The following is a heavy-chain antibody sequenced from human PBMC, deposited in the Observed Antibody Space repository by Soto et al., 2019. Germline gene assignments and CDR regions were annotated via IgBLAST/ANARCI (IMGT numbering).Heavy chain of an antibody. CDR1: GFTFSSYS. Sequence: EVQLVESGGGLVQPGGSLRLSCAASGFTFSSYSMNWVRQAPGKGLEWVSYISSSSSTIYYADSVKGRFTISRDNAKNSLYLQMNSLRDEDTAVYYCARDPPTEWLTLKPELFDYWGQGTLVTVSS. V-gene: IGHV3-48*02. CDR2: ISSSSSTI. D-gene: IGHD3-3*01. J-gene: IGHJ4*02. CDR3: ARDPPTEWLTLKPELFDY.